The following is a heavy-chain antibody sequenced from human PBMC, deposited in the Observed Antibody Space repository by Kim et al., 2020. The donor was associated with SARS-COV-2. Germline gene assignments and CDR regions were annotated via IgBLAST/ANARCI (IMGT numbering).Heavy chain of an antibody. Sequence: SETLSLTCAVYGGSFSGYYWSWIRQPPGKGLEWIGEINHSGSTNYNPSLKSRVTISVDTSKNQFSLKLSSVTAADTAVYYCARVRITMVRGVIISKYYYYGMDVWGQGTTVTVSS. CDR2: INHSGST. CDR3: ARVRITMVRGVIISKYYYYGMDV. J-gene: IGHJ6*02. CDR1: GGSFSGYY. D-gene: IGHD3-10*01. V-gene: IGHV4-34*01.